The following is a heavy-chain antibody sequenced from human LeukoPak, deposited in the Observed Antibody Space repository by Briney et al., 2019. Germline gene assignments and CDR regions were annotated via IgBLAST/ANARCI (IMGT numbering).Heavy chain of an antibody. J-gene: IGHJ4*02. Sequence: GGSLRLSCAASGFTFDDYGMSRVRQAPGKGLEWVSGINWNGGSTGYADSVKGRFTISRDNAKNSLYLQMNSLRAEDTAVYYCARAFFPQGIAVAGTDLDYWGQGTLVTVSS. D-gene: IGHD6-19*01. CDR3: ARAFFPQGIAVAGTDLDY. CDR1: GFTFDDYG. V-gene: IGHV3-20*04. CDR2: INWNGGST.